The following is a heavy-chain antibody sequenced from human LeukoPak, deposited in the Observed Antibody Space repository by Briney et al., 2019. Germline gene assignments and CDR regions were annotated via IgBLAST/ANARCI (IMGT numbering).Heavy chain of an antibody. CDR1: GLTFRTYS. V-gene: IGHV3-48*04. J-gene: IGHJ4*02. Sequence: GGSLRLSCAASGLTFRTYSMNWVRQAPGKGLEWVSYISSSGSTIYYADSVKGRFTISRDNAKNSLYLQMNSLRAEDTAVYYCARYYYDSSGYDYWGQGTLVTVSS. D-gene: IGHD3-22*01. CDR3: ARYYYDSSGYDY. CDR2: ISSSGSTI.